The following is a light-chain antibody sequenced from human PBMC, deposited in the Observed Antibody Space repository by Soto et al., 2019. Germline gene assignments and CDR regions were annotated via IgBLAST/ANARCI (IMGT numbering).Light chain of an antibody. CDR1: SSNIGNNF. J-gene: IGLJ1*01. V-gene: IGLV1-51*01. Sequence: QSMLTQPPSVSAAPGQKVTISCSGSSSNIGNNFVSWYQQLPGTAPKLLIYDNNERPSGIPDRFSGSKSGTSATLGITGLQTGDEADYYCGTWDSSLSAGVFGTGTKLTVL. CDR2: DNN. CDR3: GTWDSSLSAGV.